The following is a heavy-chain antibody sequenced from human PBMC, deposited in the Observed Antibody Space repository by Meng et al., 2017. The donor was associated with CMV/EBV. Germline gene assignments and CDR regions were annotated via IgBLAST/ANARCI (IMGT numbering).Heavy chain of an antibody. Sequence: ASVKVSCKASGYTFTGYYMHWVRQAPGQGLEWMGWINPNSGGTNYAQKFQGRVTMTRDTSISTAYMELSRLRSDDTAVYYCARLGDSSSPEGSFDYWGRGTLVTVSS. CDR2: INPNSGGT. CDR3: ARLGDSSSPEGSFDY. V-gene: IGHV1-2*02. D-gene: IGHD6-6*01. CDR1: GYTFTGYY. J-gene: IGHJ4*02.